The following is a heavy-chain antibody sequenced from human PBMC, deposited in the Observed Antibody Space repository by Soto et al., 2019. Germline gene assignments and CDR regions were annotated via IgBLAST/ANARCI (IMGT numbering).Heavy chain of an antibody. CDR1: GGSISSSSYY. CDR3: ARDPGSYTDY. Sequence: SETLSLTCTVSGGSISSSSYYWGWIRQPPGKGLEWIGSIYYSGSTYYNPSLKSRVTISVDTSKNQFSLKLSSVTAADPAVYYCARDPGSYTDYWGQGTLVTVSS. J-gene: IGHJ4*02. D-gene: IGHD1-26*01. CDR2: IYYSGST. V-gene: IGHV4-39*07.